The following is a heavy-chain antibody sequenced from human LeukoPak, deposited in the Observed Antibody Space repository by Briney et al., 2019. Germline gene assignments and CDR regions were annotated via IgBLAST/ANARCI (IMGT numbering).Heavy chain of an antibody. CDR2: IYYSGST. CDR3: ARAREWGGYSGYHDESAAGTSFDY. D-gene: IGHD5-12*01. J-gene: IGHJ4*02. V-gene: IGHV4-59*01. CDR1: GGSISSYY. Sequence: SETLSRTCTVSGGSISSYYWSWIRQPPGKGLEWIGYIYYSGSTNYNPSLKSRVTISVDTSKNQFSLKLSSVTAADTAVYYCARAREWGGYSGYHDESAAGTSFDYWGQGTLVTVSS.